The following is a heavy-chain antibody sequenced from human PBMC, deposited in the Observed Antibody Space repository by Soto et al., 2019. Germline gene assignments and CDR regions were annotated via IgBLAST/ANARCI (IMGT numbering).Heavy chain of an antibody. Sequence: PGGSLRLSCAASGFSFRSYSMNWVRQAPGKGLEWISYISSSSMTIYYADSVKDRFIIPRDNAKNSLYLQMNSLRDEDTAVYYCARDGNYYDSSGFWPWGQGTMVTVSS. J-gene: IGHJ3*01. V-gene: IGHV3-48*02. CDR1: GFSFRSYS. D-gene: IGHD3-22*01. CDR2: ISSSSMTI. CDR3: ARDGNYYDSSGFWP.